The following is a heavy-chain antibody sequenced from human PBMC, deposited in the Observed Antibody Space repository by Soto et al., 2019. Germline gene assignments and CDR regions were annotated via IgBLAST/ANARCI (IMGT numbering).Heavy chain of an antibody. CDR2: ISSSSSTI. D-gene: IGHD1-20*01. CDR1: GFTFSSYS. V-gene: IGHV3-48*02. J-gene: IGHJ6*02. CDR3: ARVREPGDNWKGLYYYGMDV. Sequence: EVQLVESGGGLVQPGGSLRLSCAASGFTFSSYSMNWVRQAPGKGLEWVSYISSSSSTIYYADSVKGGCTISRDNAMNSLYRQMNSLRDEDTAVYYCARVREPGDNWKGLYYYGMDVWGQGATVTVSS.